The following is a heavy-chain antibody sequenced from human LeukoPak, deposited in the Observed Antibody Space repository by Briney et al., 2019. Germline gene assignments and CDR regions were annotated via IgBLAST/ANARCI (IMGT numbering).Heavy chain of an antibody. CDR2: IIPIFGTA. Sequence: ASVKVSCKASGGTFSSYAISWVRQAPGQGLEWMGGIIPIFGTANYAQKFQGRVTITADKSTSTAYMELSSLRSEDTAVYYCARKSGYDQYFDYWGQGTLVTVSP. CDR3: ARKSGYDQYFDY. D-gene: IGHD5-12*01. J-gene: IGHJ4*02. V-gene: IGHV1-69*06. CDR1: GGTFSSYA.